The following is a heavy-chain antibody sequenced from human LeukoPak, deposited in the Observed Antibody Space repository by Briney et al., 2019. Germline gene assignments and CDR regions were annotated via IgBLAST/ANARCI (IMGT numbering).Heavy chain of an antibody. J-gene: IGHJ4*02. V-gene: IGHV4-59*01. D-gene: IGHD2-2*01. CDR2: IYYSGST. Sequence: SETLSLTCTVSGGSISSYYWRWIRQPPGKGLEWIGYIYYSGSTNYNPSLKSRVTISVDTSKNQFSVKLSSVTAADTAVYYCATGGAKSAAMSDWGQGTLVTVSS. CDR3: ATGGAKSAAMSD. CDR1: GGSISSYY.